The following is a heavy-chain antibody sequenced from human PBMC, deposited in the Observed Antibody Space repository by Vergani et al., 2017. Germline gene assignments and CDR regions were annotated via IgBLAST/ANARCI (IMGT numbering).Heavy chain of an antibody. CDR3: GGSGDVFEI. V-gene: IGHV3-74*01. CDR1: GFTFSNYW. Sequence: EVQLVESGGGLVQPGGSLRLSCAASGFTFSNYWMHWVRQAPGKGLVWVSRINSDGSNTNYADSVKGRFTISRDNAKNTLYLQMNSLRADDTAVYYCGGSGDVFEIWGQGTMVTVSS. D-gene: IGHD3-10*01. CDR2: INSDGSNT. J-gene: IGHJ3*02.